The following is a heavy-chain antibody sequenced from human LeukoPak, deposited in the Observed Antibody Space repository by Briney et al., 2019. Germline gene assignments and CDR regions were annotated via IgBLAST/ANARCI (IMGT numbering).Heavy chain of an antibody. V-gene: IGHV3-30*18. D-gene: IGHD3-22*01. J-gene: IGHJ4*02. Sequence: PGRSLRLSCAASGFTFSSYGMHWVRQAPGKGLEWVAVISYDGSNKYYADSVKGRFTISRDNYKNTLYLQMNSLRAEDTAVYYWAKEGGGLIEIDYWGQGTLVTVSS. CDR2: ISYDGSNK. CDR1: GFTFSSYG. CDR3: AKEGGGLIEIDY.